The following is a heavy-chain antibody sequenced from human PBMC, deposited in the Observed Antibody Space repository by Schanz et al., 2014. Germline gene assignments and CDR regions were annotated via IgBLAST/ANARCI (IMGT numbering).Heavy chain of an antibody. CDR3: ARERRNADRDY. V-gene: IGHV3-48*01. J-gene: IGHJ4*02. Sequence: EVQLVESGGGLIQPGGSLRLSCAASGFGFSSYSMNWVRQAPGKGLEWVSYITYNGGTIYYADSVKGRFTISRDNAKNSLYLEMNSLRAEDTALYYCARERRNADRDYGGQGTLVTVSA. D-gene: IGHD1-1*01. CDR1: GFGFSSYS. CDR2: ITYNGGTI.